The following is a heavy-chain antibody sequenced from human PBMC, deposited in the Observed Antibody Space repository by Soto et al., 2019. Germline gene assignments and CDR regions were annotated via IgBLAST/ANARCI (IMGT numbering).Heavy chain of an antibody. Sequence: QVQLVQSGAEVKKPGASVKVSCKASGYTFTSSGMSWVRQAPGQGLAWMGWISAHTGSSEYAQRFQGRVTMTTDRSTSTAYIELRSVRSDDTAVYYCARAFFYQGSDSRGYSFDAFDFWGPGTLVTVSS. J-gene: IGHJ3*01. CDR1: GYTFTSSG. V-gene: IGHV1-18*01. D-gene: IGHD3-22*01. CDR2: ISAHTGSS. CDR3: ARAFFYQGSDSRGYSFDAFDF.